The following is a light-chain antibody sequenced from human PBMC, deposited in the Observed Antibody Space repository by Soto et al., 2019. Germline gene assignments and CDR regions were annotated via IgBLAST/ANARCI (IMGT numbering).Light chain of an antibody. J-gene: IGLJ2*01. Sequence: QSALTQPASVSGSPGQSITVSCTGTSSDVGGHSSVSWYQHHPDKAPKLMIYDVRNRPSGVSNRFSGSKSGNTASLTISGLQAEDEDDYYCSSYTNNRNVVFGGGTKLTVL. CDR1: SSDVGGHSS. CDR2: DVR. CDR3: SSYTNNRNVV. V-gene: IGLV2-14*03.